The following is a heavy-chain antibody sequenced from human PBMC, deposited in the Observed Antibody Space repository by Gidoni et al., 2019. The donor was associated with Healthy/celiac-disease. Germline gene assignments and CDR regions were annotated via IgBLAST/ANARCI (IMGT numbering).Heavy chain of an antibody. Sequence: EVQLLESGGGLVQPGGSLRLSCAASGFTFSSYAMSWVRQAPGKGLEWVSASSGSGGSTYYADSVKGRFTISRDNSKNTLYLQMNSLRAEDTAVYYCAKDLGDIVVVPAARTGGYGMDVWGQGTTVTVSS. CDR3: AKDLGDIVVVPAARTGGYGMDV. D-gene: IGHD2-2*01. J-gene: IGHJ6*02. V-gene: IGHV3-23*01. CDR1: GFTFSSYA. CDR2: SSGSGGST.